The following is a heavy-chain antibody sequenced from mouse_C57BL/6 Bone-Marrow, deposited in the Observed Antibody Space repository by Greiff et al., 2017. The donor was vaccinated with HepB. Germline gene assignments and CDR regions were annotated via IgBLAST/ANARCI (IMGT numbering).Heavy chain of an antibody. CDR3: ARVVLRYYFDY. CDR1: GFTFSSYA. D-gene: IGHD1-1*01. CDR2: ISDGGSYT. J-gene: IGHJ2*01. Sequence: DVQLQESGGGLVKPGGSLKLSCAASGFTFSSYAMSWVRQTPGKRLEWVATISDGGSYTYYPDNVKGRFTISRDNAKNNLYLQMSHLKSEDTAMYYCARVVLRYYFDYWGQGTTLTVSS. V-gene: IGHV5-4*01.